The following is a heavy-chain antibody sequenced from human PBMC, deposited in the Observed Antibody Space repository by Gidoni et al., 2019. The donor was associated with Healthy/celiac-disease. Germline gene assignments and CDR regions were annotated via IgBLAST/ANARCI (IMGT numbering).Heavy chain of an antibody. Sequence: QVQLVQSGAEVKKPESSVKVSCKASGGTFSSYAISWVRQAPGQGLEWMGGIIPILGTANYAQKFQGRVTMTADESTSTAYMELSSLRSEDTAVYYCALRGGPGELSPNYYDYGMDVWGQGTTVTVSS. CDR1: GGTFSSYA. D-gene: IGHD3-10*01. CDR3: ALRGGPGELSPNYYDYGMDV. J-gene: IGHJ6*02. CDR2: IIPILGTA. V-gene: IGHV1-69*01.